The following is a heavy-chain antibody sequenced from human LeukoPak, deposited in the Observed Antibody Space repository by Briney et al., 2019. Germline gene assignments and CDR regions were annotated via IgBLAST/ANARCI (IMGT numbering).Heavy chain of an antibody. D-gene: IGHD3-10*01. CDR1: GGSISSSSYY. CDR2: IYYSGST. Sequence: SETLSLTCTVSGGSISSSSYYWGWIRQPPGKGLEWIGSIYYSGSTYYNPSLKSRVTISVDTSKNQFSLKLSYVTAADTAVYYCARHGPITMVRNNFDYWGQGTLVTVSS. CDR3: ARHGPITMVRNNFDY. J-gene: IGHJ4*02. V-gene: IGHV4-39*01.